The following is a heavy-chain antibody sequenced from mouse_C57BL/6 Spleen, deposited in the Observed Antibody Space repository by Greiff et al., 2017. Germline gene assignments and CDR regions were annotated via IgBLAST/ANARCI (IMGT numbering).Heavy chain of an antibody. CDR2: IYPGDGDT. CDR3: ALDSSGYGDFDY. Sequence: VQLQQSGPELVKPGASVKISCKASGYAFSSSWMNWVKQRPGKGLEWIGRIYPGDGDTNYNGKFKGKATLTADKSSSTAYMQLRSLASKDSAVYFCALDSSGYGDFDYWGQGTTLTVSS. CDR1: GYAFSSSW. V-gene: IGHV1-82*01. D-gene: IGHD3-2*02. J-gene: IGHJ2*01.